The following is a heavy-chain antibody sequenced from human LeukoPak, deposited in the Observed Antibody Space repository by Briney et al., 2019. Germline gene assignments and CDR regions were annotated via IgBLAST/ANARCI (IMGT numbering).Heavy chain of an antibody. V-gene: IGHV3-53*01. CDR2: VYSGGST. J-gene: IGHJ4*02. CDR3: AREGASSSFGY. CDR1: GFIVSSNY. D-gene: IGHD6-13*01. Sequence: PGGSLRLSCAASGFIVSSNYMNWVRQAPGKGLEWVSVVYSGGSTYYADSVKGRFTASRDNSKNTLYLQMNSLRAEDTAVYYCAREGASSSFGYWGQGTLVTVSS.